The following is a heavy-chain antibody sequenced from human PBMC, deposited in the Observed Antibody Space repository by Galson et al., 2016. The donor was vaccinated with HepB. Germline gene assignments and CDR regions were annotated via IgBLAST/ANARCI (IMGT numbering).Heavy chain of an antibody. CDR1: GYAYTSYG. V-gene: IGHV1-18*01. CDR2: ISAANGNT. J-gene: IGHJ5*02. Sequence: SVKVSCKASGYAYTSYGINWLRQAPGQGPEWMGWISAANGNTPYEPKFQGRVTLTTDTSTSTAYMELTSLKSDDTAVYYCARSSFGVSNPWGQGTLVTVSS. CDR3: ARSSFGVSNP. D-gene: IGHD3-3*01.